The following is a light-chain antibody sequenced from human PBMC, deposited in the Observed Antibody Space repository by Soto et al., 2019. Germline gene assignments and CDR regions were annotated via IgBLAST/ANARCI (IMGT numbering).Light chain of an antibody. CDR1: QSVSRGY. CDR2: GAS. V-gene: IGKV3-20*01. Sequence: EIVLTQFPVTLSLSPGERATLSCRASQSVSRGYLAWYQQRPGRAPRVLIHGASSRATDIPDRFSGSGSGTDFILTISRLEPEDFAVYYCQQYDRSWTFGQGTKVDIK. J-gene: IGKJ1*01. CDR3: QQYDRSWT.